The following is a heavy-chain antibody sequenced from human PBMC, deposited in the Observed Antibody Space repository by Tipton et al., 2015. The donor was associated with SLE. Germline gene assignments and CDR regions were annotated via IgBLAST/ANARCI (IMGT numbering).Heavy chain of an antibody. CDR1: GGSISSRSHY. D-gene: IGHD3-16*02. J-gene: IGHJ3*02. CDR2: INHGGST. V-gene: IGHV4-39*07. CDR3: AQAHLWGSYRYASDI. Sequence: GLVKPSETLSLTCSVSGGSISSRSHYWGWIRQPPGKGLEWIGEINHGGSTNYNPSLKSRVTISVDTSKNQFSLKLSSVTAADTAVYYCAQAHLWGSYRYASDIWGQGTMVTVSS.